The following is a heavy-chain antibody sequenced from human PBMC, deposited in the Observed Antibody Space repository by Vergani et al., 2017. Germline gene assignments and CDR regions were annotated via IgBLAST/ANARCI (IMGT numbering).Heavy chain of an antibody. CDR3: ARAQYYNWFDP. CDR2: IYTSGST. CDR1: GGSFSSDNVY. D-gene: IGHD3-10*01. Sequence: QVQLQESGPGLVTPSQTLSLTCSVSGGSFSSDNVYWTWIRQPAGKGLEWIGRIYTSGSTVYNPSLKSRVTISIDTSKNHFSLNLSSVTAADTAVYYCARAQYYNWFDPWGQGRMVTVSS. V-gene: IGHV4-61*02. J-gene: IGHJ5*02.